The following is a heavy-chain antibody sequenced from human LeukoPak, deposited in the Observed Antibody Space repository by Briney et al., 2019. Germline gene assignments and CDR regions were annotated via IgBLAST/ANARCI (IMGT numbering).Heavy chain of an antibody. CDR2: ISGSGGST. J-gene: IGHJ5*02. CDR3: AKDRHYYGSGSTNWFDP. Sequence: PGGSLRLSCAASGLTFSSYAMSWVRQAPGKGLEWVSAISGSGGSTYYADSVKGRFTISRDNSKNTLYLQMNSLRAEDTAVYYCAKDRHYYGSGSTNWFDPWGQGTLVTVSS. CDR1: GLTFSSYA. D-gene: IGHD3-10*01. V-gene: IGHV3-23*01.